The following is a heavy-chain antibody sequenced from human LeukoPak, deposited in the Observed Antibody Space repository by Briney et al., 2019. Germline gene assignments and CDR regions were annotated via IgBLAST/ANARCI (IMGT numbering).Heavy chain of an antibody. V-gene: IGHV5-51*01. J-gene: IGHJ3*02. D-gene: IGHD1-26*01. CDR2: IYPGDSDT. CDR1: GYSFTNYW. CDR3: ARPVAEVGTQEDAFDM. Sequence: GESLKISCTGSGYSFTNYWIGWVRQLPGKGLAWMGIIYPGDSDTRYSPSFQGQVTISADKSISTAYLQWSSLKASDTAMYYCARPVAEVGTQEDAFDMWGQGTMVTVSS.